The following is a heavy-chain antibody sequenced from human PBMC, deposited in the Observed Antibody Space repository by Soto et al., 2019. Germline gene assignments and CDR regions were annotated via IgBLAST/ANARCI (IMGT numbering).Heavy chain of an antibody. CDR1: GFTFRDYY. Sequence: QVQLVESGGGLVEPGGSLRLSCAASGFTFRDYYMTWIRQAPGKGLEWVSYISGDGGSTSYADSVKGRCTDSRDNARSSLFLQMNSLRAEDPAFYYCAKLVTIAAAGTVDYWGLGTLVTVSS. CDR3: AKLVTIAAAGTVDY. V-gene: IGHV3-11*01. D-gene: IGHD6-13*01. CDR2: ISGDGGST. J-gene: IGHJ4*02.